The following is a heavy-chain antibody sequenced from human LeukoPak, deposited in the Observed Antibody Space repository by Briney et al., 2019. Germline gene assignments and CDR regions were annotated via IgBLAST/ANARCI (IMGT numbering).Heavy chain of an antibody. J-gene: IGHJ4*02. CDR1: GYTFIDSY. Sequence: ASVKVSCKASGYTFIDSYMHWVRQAPRQGLEWMGWINPDSGGTDYAQKFQGRVTMTRDTSISTAYMELTTLRSDDTAVYYCARWSSTNNYWGQGTLVTVSS. D-gene: IGHD2-2*01. CDR3: ARWSSTNNY. CDR2: INPDSGGT. V-gene: IGHV1-2*02.